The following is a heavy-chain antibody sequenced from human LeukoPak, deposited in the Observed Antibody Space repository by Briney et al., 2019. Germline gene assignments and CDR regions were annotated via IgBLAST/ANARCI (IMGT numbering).Heavy chain of an antibody. CDR2: ISGSGGST. J-gene: IGHJ5*02. D-gene: IGHD6-6*01. CDR3: AKDWVRGAARPNWFDP. Sequence: EGSLRLSCAASGFTFSSYAMSWVRQAPGKGLEWASAISGSGGSTYYADSVKGRFTISRDNSKNTLYLQMNSLRAEDTAVYYCAKDWVRGAARPNWFDPWGQGTLVTVSS. CDR1: GFTFSSYA. V-gene: IGHV3-23*01.